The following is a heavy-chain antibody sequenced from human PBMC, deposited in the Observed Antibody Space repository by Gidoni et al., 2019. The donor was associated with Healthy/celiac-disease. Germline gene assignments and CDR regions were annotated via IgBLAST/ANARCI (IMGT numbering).Heavy chain of an antibody. V-gene: IGHV3-33*01. Sequence: SSYGMHWVRQAPGKGLEWVAVIWYDGSNKYYADSVKGRFTISRDNSKNTLYLQMNSLRAEDTAVYYCARGGPSEETTSTYFDYWGQGTLVTVSS. D-gene: IGHD4-17*01. CDR1: SSYG. CDR3: ARGGPSEETTSTYFDY. CDR2: IWYDGSNK. J-gene: IGHJ4*02.